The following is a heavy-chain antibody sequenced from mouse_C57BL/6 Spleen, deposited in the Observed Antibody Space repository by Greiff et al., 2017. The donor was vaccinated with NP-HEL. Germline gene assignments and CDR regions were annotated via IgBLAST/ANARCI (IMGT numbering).Heavy chain of an antibody. V-gene: IGHV1-26*01. J-gene: IGHJ2*01. CDR2: INPNNGGT. Sequence: EVQLQQSGPELVKPGASVKISCKASGYTFTDYYMNWVKQSHGKSLEWIGDINPNNGGTSYNQKFKGKATLTVDKSSSTAYMELRSLTSEDSAVYYCARWKGGSSLGMDYWGQGTTLTVSS. D-gene: IGHD1-1*01. CDR3: ARWKGGSSLGMDY. CDR1: GYTFTDYY.